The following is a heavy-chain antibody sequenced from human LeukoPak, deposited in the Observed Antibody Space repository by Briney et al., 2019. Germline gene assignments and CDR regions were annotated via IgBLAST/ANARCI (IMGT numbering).Heavy chain of an antibody. CDR3: ARDVEWESTSWLIRGWFDP. D-gene: IGHD2-2*01. CDR2: IIPILGTA. Sequence: ASVKVSCKASGYTFTTYDISWVRQAPGQGLEWMGGIIPILGTANYAQKFQGRVTITADESTSTAYMELSSLRSEDTAVYYCARDVEWESTSWLIRGWFDPWGQGTLVTVSS. V-gene: IGHV1-69*13. J-gene: IGHJ5*02. CDR1: GYTFTTYD.